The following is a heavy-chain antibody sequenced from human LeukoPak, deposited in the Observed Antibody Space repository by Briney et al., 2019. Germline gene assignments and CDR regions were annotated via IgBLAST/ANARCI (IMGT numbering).Heavy chain of an antibody. CDR2: IASDGSST. V-gene: IGHV3-74*01. CDR3: TRGRPHGNDY. J-gene: IGHJ4*02. Sequence: GGSLRLSCAASGFTFSNYWMHWVRQVPGKGLVWVSRIASDGSSTTYADSVKGRFSISRDNAKNTLYLQMNSLRVEDTAVYYCTRGRPHGNDYWGQGTLVTVSS. CDR1: GFTFSNYW. D-gene: IGHD4-23*01.